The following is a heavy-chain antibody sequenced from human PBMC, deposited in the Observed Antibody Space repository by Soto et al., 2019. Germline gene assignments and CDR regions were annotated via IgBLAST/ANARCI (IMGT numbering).Heavy chain of an antibody. V-gene: IGHV3-23*01. J-gene: IGHJ4*02. CDR1: GFTFSSYA. D-gene: IGHD6-13*01. CDR3: AKERGSSSSWDVGAADY. Sequence: EVQLLASGGGLVQHGGSLRLSCAASGFTFSSYAMSWVRQAPGKGLEWVSAISGSGGSTYYADSVKGRFTISRDNSKNTLYLQMNSLRAEDTAVYYCAKERGSSSSWDVGAADYWGQGTLVTVSS. CDR2: ISGSGGST.